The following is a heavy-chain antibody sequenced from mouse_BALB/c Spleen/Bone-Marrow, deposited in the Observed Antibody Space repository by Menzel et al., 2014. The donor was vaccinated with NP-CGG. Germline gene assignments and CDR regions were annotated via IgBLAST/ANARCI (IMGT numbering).Heavy chain of an antibody. CDR3: TRPRYPFYAMDS. V-gene: IGHV5-12-2*01. J-gene: IGHJ4*01. Sequence: EVKLMESGGGLVQPGGSLKLSCAASGFTFNSNTMSWVRQTPEKRLEWVAHITDGGGATYYLDTVKGRFTISRDSAKNTLYLQMSSLKSEDTAMYYCTRPRYPFYAMDSWGQGTSVTVS. CDR1: GFTFNSNT. D-gene: IGHD2-14*01. CDR2: ITDGGGAT.